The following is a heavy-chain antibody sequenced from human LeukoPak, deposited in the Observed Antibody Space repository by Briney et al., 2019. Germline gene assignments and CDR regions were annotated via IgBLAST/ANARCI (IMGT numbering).Heavy chain of an antibody. CDR3: ARNWNYYDQ. Sequence: GGSLRLPCAASGFTFSKYWMHWVRQAPGKGLVWVSRINTDGSDTTYADSVKGRFTISRDNAKNTLYLQMNSLRAEDTALYYCARNWNYYDQWGQGTLVTVSS. D-gene: IGHD1-1*01. J-gene: IGHJ4*02. V-gene: IGHV3-74*03. CDR1: GFTFSKYW. CDR2: INTDGSDT.